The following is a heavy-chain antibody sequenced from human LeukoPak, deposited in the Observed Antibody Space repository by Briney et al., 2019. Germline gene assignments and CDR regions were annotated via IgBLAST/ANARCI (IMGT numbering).Heavy chain of an antibody. CDR1: GGSISSYY. CDR3: AAASSGYPYDAFDI. V-gene: IGHV4-59*01. D-gene: IGHD3-22*01. Sequence: SETLSLTCTVSGGSISSYYWSWIRQPPGKGLEWIGYIYYSGSTNYNPSLKSRVTISVDTSKNQFSLKLSSVTAADTAVYYCAAASSGYPYDAFDIWGQGTLVTVSS. J-gene: IGHJ3*02. CDR2: IYYSGST.